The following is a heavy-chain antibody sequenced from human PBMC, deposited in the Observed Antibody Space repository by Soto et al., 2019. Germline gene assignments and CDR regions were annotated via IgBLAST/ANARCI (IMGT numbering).Heavy chain of an antibody. V-gene: IGHV4-59*01. J-gene: IGHJ6*03. CDR1: GGSISSYY. Sequence: SETLSLTCTVSGGSISSYYWSWIRQPPGKGLEWIGYIYYSGSTNYNPSLKSRVTISVDTSKNQFSLNLSSVTAADTAVYYCARLGYCSGAQCYYYMDVWGKGATVTVSS. CDR2: IYYSGST. D-gene: IGHD2-15*01. CDR3: ARLGYCSGAQCYYYMDV.